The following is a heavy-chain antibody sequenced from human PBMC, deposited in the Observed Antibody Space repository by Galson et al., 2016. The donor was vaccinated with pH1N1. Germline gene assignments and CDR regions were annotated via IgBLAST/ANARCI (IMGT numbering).Heavy chain of an antibody. CDR3: ARVVGNDFRGWFDP. CDR2: ITPLFGSS. J-gene: IGHJ5*02. CDR1: GGSFSDSA. D-gene: IGHD3-3*01. Sequence: SVKVSCKASGGSFSDSAISWVRQAPGQGLEWMGKITPLFGSSDYAQKFQGRLTLTTDEATSIAYMELSSLTPADTAVYFCARVVGNDFRGWFDPWGQGTLVTVSS. V-gene: IGHV1-69*05.